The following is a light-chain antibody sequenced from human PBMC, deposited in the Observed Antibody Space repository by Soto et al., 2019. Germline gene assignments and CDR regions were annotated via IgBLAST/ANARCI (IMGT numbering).Light chain of an antibody. CDR1: QSVSNDY. CDR2: GAS. J-gene: IGKJ3*01. V-gene: IGKV3-20*01. Sequence: EIVLTQSPGTLSLSPGERVTLSCRASQSVSNDYLAWYQQKPGQAPRLLIYGASSRATGIPDRFSGSGSGTDFTLTISRLEPEDFAVYYCQQYGSSSGLLTFGPGTKVDIK. CDR3: QQYGSSSGLLT.